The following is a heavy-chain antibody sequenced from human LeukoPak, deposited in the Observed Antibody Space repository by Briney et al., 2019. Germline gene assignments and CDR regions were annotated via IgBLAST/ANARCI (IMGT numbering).Heavy chain of an antibody. CDR2: IHHSGST. D-gene: IGHD1-1*01. CDR3: ARVNWNPDY. Sequence: SETLSLTCAVSGYSISRGYHWGWIRQPPGKGLEWIGSIHHSGSTYYNSSLKSRVTISVDTSKNQFSLKVSSVTAADTAVYCCARVNWNPDYWGQGTLVTVSS. V-gene: IGHV4-38-2*01. J-gene: IGHJ4*02. CDR1: GYSISRGYH.